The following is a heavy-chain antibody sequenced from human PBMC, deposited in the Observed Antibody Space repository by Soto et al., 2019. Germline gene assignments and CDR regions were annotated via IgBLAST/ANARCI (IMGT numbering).Heavy chain of an antibody. V-gene: IGHV1-69*01. Sequence: QVQLVQSGAEVKKPGSSVKVSCKASGGTFSSYAISWVRQAPGQGLEWMGGIIPIFGTANYEQKFQGRVTIPADESTSTAYMELSSLRSEDTAVYYCARRIHCSSTSCYTNHYYYYGMDVWGQGTTVTVSS. J-gene: IGHJ6*02. CDR2: IIPIFGTA. CDR1: GGTFSSYA. CDR3: ARRIHCSSTSCYTNHYYYYGMDV. D-gene: IGHD2-2*02.